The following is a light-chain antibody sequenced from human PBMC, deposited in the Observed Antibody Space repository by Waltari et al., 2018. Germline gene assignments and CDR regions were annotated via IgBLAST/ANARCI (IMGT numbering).Light chain of an antibody. Sequence: QSALTQPRSVSGSPGQSVTISCTGASSDIGGYNYVSWYQQHPGKAPKPMIYYVSRRPSVVADRFSGSKSGNTASLTISGLQAEDETDYYCCSYAGSYTWVFGGGTKLTVL. CDR3: CSYAGSYTWV. CDR2: YVS. J-gene: IGLJ3*02. CDR1: SSDIGGYNY. V-gene: IGLV2-11*01.